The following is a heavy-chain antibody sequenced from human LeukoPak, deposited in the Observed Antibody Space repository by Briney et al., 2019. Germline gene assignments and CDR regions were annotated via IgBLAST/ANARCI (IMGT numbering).Heavy chain of an antibody. V-gene: IGHV1-46*01. CDR3: ARDPHDDSSGYLFDY. CDR1: GYTFTSYY. D-gene: IGHD3-22*01. J-gene: IGHJ4*02. Sequence: APVKVSCKASGYTFTSYYMHWVRQAPGQGLEWMGIINPSGGSTSYAQKFQGRVTMTRGTSTSTVYMELSSLRSEDTAVYYCARDPHDDSSGYLFDYWGQGTLVTVSS. CDR2: INPSGGST.